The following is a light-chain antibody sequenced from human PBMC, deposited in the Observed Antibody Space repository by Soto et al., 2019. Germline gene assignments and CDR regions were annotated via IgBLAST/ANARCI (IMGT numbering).Light chain of an antibody. CDR3: QQYNSYWT. J-gene: IGKJ1*01. CDR2: KAS. CDR1: QTIRSW. V-gene: IGKV1-5*03. Sequence: DIQMTQSPSTLSASVGDRVTINCRASQTIRSWLAWYQQKPGKAPKLLIYKASSLESGVPSRFSGSGSGTEFTLTISSLQPDDFATYYCQQYNSYWTFGQGTKVDIK.